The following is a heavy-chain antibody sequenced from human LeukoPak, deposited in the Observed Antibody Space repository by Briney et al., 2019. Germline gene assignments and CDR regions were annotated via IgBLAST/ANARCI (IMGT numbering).Heavy chain of an antibody. CDR1: GGSISSYY. J-gene: IGHJ3*02. CDR3: ARDGTVRGGFEAFDI. CDR2: IYTSGSA. D-gene: IGHD3/OR15-3a*01. V-gene: IGHV4-4*07. Sequence: SETLSLTCTVSGGSISSYYWSWIRQPAGKGLEWIGRIYTSGSANYNPSLKSRVTMPVDTSKNQFSLKLSSVTAADTAVYYCARDGTVRGGFEAFDIWGQGTMVTVSS.